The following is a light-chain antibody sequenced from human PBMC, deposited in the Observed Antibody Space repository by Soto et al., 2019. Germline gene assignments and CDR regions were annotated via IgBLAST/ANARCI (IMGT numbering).Light chain of an antibody. J-gene: IGKJ5*01. CDR2: DAS. CDR3: QQRGNWPPIT. V-gene: IGKV3-11*01. Sequence: EIVLPQSPATLSLSPGERATLSCRASQSVSSYLAWYQQKPGQAPRLLIYDASNRATGIPARFSGSGSGTDFTLTISSLEPEDFAVYYCQQRGNWPPITFGQGTRLEI. CDR1: QSVSSY.